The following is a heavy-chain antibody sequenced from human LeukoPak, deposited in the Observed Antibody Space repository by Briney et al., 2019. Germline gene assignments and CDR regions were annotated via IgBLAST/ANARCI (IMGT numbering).Heavy chain of an antibody. V-gene: IGHV4-4*07. CDR3: ARHRGWLQFNDY. D-gene: IGHD5-24*01. CDR2: IYTSGST. J-gene: IGHJ4*02. CDR1: GGSISSYY. Sequence: SETLSLTCTVSGGSISSYYWSWIRQPAGKGLEWVGRIYTSGSTYYNPSLKSRVTISVDTSKNQFSLKLSSVTAADTAVYYCARHRGWLQFNDYWGQGTLVTVSS.